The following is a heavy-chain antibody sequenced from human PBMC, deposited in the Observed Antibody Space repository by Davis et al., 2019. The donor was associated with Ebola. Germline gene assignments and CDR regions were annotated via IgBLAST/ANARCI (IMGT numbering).Heavy chain of an antibody. CDR1: GFAFRESW. J-gene: IGHJ4*02. Sequence: GESLKISCAASGFAFRESWMHWVRQAPGRGLVWVSHINSDASSTTYADYVKGRFTISRDNAKNTVSLQMNSLRAEDTAIYYCARDVAYSNYDWGQGTLSPSPQ. CDR2: INSDASST. V-gene: IGHV3-74*01. D-gene: IGHD4-11*01. CDR3: ARDVAYSNYD.